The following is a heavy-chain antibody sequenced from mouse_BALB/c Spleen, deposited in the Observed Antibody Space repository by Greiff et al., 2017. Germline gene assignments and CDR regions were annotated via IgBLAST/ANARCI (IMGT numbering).Heavy chain of an antibody. V-gene: IGHV2-9*02. CDR1: GFSLTSYG. D-gene: IGHD2-4*01. Sequence: VQRVESGPSLVAPSQSLSITCTVSGFSLTSYGVHWVRQPPGKGLEWLGVIWAGGSTNYNSALMSRLSISKDNSKSQVFLKMNSLQTDDTAMYYCARDRAMITRFAYWGQGTLVTVSA. J-gene: IGHJ3*01. CDR2: IWAGGST. CDR3: ARDRAMITRFAY.